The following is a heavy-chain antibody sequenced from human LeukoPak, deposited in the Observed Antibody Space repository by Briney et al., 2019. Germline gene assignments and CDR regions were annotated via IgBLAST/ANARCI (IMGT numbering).Heavy chain of an antibody. Sequence: GGSLRLSCAASGFTFSSYAMHRVRQAPGKGLEWVAVISYDGSNKYYADSVKGRFTISRDNSKNMLYLQMNSLRAEDTAVYYCARHDWFDPWGQGTLVTVSS. CDR1: GFTFSSYA. CDR3: ARHDWFDP. V-gene: IGHV3-30*14. D-gene: IGHD3-3*01. CDR2: ISYDGSNK. J-gene: IGHJ5*02.